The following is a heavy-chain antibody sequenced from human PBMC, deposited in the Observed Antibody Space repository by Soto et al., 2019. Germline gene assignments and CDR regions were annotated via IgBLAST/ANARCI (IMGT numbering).Heavy chain of an antibody. Sequence: ASVKVSCKASGYSFTTYAIHWVRQAPGQRLEWMGWINAGNGNTKYSQKFQGRVTITRDTSANTAYMELSSLISEDTAVYYCARDPSPPIPPIVVVIKGSIDPWGQGTLVTVSS. CDR3: ARDPSPPIPPIVVVIKGSIDP. CDR2: INAGNGNT. J-gene: IGHJ5*02. CDR1: GYSFTTYA. D-gene: IGHD3-22*01. V-gene: IGHV1-3*01.